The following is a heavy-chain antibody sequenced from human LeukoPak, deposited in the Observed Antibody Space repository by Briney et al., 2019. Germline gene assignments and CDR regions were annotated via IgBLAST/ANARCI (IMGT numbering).Heavy chain of an antibody. CDR1: GGTFSSYA. CDR2: IIPIFGTA. V-gene: IGHV1-69*05. CDR3: ARDPRGTAAGPFDY. D-gene: IGHD6-13*01. Sequence: SVKVSYKASGGTFSSYAISWVRQAPGQGLEWMGGIIPIFGTANYAQKFQGRVTITTDESTSTAYMELSSLRSEDTAVYYCARDPRGTAAGPFDYWGQGTLVTVSS. J-gene: IGHJ4*02.